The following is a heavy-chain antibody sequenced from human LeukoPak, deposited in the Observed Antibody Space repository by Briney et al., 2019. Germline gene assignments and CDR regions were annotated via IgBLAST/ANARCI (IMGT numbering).Heavy chain of an antibody. Sequence: PAGGSLRLSCAASGFTFSGYAMTWVRQAPGKGLEWVSSISGSGVSGRGGRTFYADSVKGRFTISRDNSKNTFYLQMSSLRADDTAIYYCAKGVAVGEGYYYYGMDVWGQGTRVTVS. CDR2: ISGSGVSGRGGRT. CDR3: AKGVAVGEGYYYYGMDV. D-gene: IGHD6-19*01. J-gene: IGHJ6*02. CDR1: GFTFSGYA. V-gene: IGHV3-23*01.